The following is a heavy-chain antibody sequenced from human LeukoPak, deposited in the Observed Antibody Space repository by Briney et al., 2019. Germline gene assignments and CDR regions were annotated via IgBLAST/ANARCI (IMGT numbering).Heavy chain of an antibody. CDR1: GGTFSGYH. CDR3: ARVLGVGYRDV. Sequence: SETLSLTCAVYGGTFSGYHWSWIRQAPGKGLVWIGEINHSGRTNSHPSLKSRVTISVDTSKNHFALKLSPGTAVDTAVYYCARVLGVGYRDVWGKGTTVTVSS. V-gene: IGHV4-34*01. CDR2: INHSGRT. J-gene: IGHJ6*03.